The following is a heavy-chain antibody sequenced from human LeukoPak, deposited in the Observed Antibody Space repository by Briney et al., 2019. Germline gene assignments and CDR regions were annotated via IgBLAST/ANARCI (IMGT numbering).Heavy chain of an antibody. CDR3: ARVDYGSGSYFDY. J-gene: IGHJ4*02. CDR2: IYSGGST. V-gene: IGHV3-53*01. D-gene: IGHD3-10*01. CDR1: GFTVSSNY. Sequence: GGSLRLSCAASGFTVSSNYMSWVRRAPGKGLEWVSVIYSGGSTDYADSVKGRFAVSRDNSKNMLYLQLNSLRAEDTAVYYCARVDYGSGSYFDYWGQGTLVTVSS.